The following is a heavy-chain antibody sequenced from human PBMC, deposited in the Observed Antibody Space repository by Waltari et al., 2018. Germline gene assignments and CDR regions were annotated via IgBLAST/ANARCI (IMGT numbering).Heavy chain of an antibody. CDR2: IKQDGSEK. V-gene: IGHV3-7*01. D-gene: IGHD2-2*01. J-gene: IGHJ3*02. CDR1: GFTFSSYW. Sequence: EVQLVESGGGLVQPGGSLRLSCAASGFTFSSYWISWVRQDPGKGREWVANIKQDGSEKYYVDSVKGRFTISRDNAKNSLYLQMNSLRAEDTAVYYCAGVVPADLGAFDIWGQGTMVTVSS. CDR3: AGVVPADLGAFDI.